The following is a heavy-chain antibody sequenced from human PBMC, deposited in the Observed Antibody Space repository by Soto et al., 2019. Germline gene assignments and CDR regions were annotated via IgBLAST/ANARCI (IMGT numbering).Heavy chain of an antibody. CDR2: FIPMVGMT. CDR1: GGTFSSYT. D-gene: IGHD3-10*01. V-gene: IGHV1-69*02. CDR3: ATNYGSGSTHFDY. J-gene: IGHJ4*02. Sequence: QVQLVQSGTEVKKPGSSVKVSCTASGGTFSSYTINWVRQAPGHGPEWMGRFIPMVGMTNYAQKFQGRVTIGADKSASTFYMHLNSLRSEDTAVYYCATNYGSGSTHFDYWGQGTLVTVSS.